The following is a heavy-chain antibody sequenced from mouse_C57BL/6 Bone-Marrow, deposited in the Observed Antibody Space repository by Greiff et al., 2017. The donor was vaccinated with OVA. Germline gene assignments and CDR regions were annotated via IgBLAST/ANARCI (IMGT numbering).Heavy chain of an antibody. CDR3: ARGGYYGSSSYYFDY. Sequence: EVQLQQSGPELVKPGASVKISCKASGYTFTDYYMNWVKQSHGKSLEWIGDINPNNGGTSYNQKFKGKATLTVAKSSSTAYMELRSLTSDDSAVYYCARGGYYGSSSYYFDYWGQGTTLTVSS. D-gene: IGHD1-1*01. V-gene: IGHV1-26*01. CDR1: GYTFTDYY. CDR2: INPNNGGT. J-gene: IGHJ2*01.